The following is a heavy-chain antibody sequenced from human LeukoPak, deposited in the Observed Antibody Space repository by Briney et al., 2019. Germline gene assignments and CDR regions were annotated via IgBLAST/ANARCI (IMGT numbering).Heavy chain of an antibody. CDR2: ISHDGSVT. J-gene: IGHJ3*02. CDR3: ARAWAFDI. CDR1: GFTFSHYG. Sequence: PGGSLRLSCAASGFTFSHYGMQWVRQAPGKGLEWVAVISHDGSVTFYADSVKGRFTISRDNSKYTVDLQMYSLRAEDTAVYYCARAWAFDIWGQGTLVTVSS. V-gene: IGHV3-30*03.